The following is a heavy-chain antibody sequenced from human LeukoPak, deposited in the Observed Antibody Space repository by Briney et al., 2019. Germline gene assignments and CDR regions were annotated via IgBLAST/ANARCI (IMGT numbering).Heavy chain of an antibody. CDR1: GFTFSSYA. CDR2: ISGSGGST. D-gene: IGHD2-21*01. J-gene: IGHJ4*02. V-gene: IGHV3-23*01. Sequence: PGGSLRLSCAASGFTFSSYAMSWVRQAPGKGLEWVSAISGSGGSTYYADSVKGRFTISRDNSKNTLYLQMNSVRAEDTAVYYCAKSPPRSTYCGGDCYSNYFDYWGQGTLVTVSS. CDR3: AKSPPRSTYCGGDCYSNYFDY.